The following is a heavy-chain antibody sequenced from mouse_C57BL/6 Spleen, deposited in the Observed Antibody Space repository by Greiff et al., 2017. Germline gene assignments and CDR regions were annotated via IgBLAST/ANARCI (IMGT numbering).Heavy chain of an antibody. CDR3: ARVYYDYDGFAY. D-gene: IGHD2-4*01. CDR2: ISSGSSTT. J-gene: IGHJ3*01. CDR1: GFTFSDYG. V-gene: IGHV5-17*01. Sequence: EVKLMESGGGLVKPGGSLKLSCAASGFTFSDYGMHWVRQAPEKGLEWVAYISSGSSTTYYAATVKGRFTISRDNAKKTLFLQMTSLRSEDTAMYYCARVYYDYDGFAYWGQGTLVTVSA.